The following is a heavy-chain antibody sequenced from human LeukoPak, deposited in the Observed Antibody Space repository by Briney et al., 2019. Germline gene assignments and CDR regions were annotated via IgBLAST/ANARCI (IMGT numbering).Heavy chain of an antibody. CDR1: GYTFTGYY. D-gene: IGHD2-15*01. J-gene: IGHJ4*02. Sequence: ASVKVSCKASGYTFTGYYIHWVRQAPGQGLEWMGRINPNSGGTNYAQKFQGRVTMTRDTSISTAYMELSRLRSDDTAVYYCARDHKRYCSGGSCYGYWGQGTLVTVSS. V-gene: IGHV1-2*06. CDR2: INPNSGGT. CDR3: ARDHKRYCSGGSCYGY.